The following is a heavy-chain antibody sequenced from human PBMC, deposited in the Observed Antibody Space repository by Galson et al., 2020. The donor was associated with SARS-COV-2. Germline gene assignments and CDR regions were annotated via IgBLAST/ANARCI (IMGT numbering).Heavy chain of an antibody. V-gene: IGHV1-69*10. CDR2: IIPILGIA. CDR3: AREGGSTVALPYYFDY. Sequence: SVTVSCQASGGTFSSYAISWVRQAPGQGLEWMGGIIPILGIANYAQKFQGRVTITADKSTSTAYMELSSLRSEDTAVYYCAREGGSTVALPYYFDYWGQGTLVTVSS. CDR1: GGTFSSYA. J-gene: IGHJ4*02. D-gene: IGHD4-17*01.